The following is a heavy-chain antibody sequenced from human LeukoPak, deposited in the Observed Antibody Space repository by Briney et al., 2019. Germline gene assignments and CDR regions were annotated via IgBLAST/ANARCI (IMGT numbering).Heavy chain of an antibody. V-gene: IGHV3-23*01. D-gene: IGHD3-10*01. CDR2: ISGSGGST. CDR3: VKVYTYSYGSGNYYGHYYGMDV. Sequence: GGSLRLSCAASGFTFSNYAMNWVRQAPGKGLEWVSGISGSGGSTYYADSVKGRFTTSRDNSKSALYLQMNSLRAEDTAVYYCVKVYTYSYGSGNYYGHYYGMDVWGQGTTVTVSS. CDR1: GFTFSNYA. J-gene: IGHJ6*02.